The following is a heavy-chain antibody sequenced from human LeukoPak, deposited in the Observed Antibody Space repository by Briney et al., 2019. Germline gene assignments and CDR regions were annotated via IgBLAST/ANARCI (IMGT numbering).Heavy chain of an antibody. CDR1: GGSINSYY. CDR2: IYYSGST. V-gene: IGHV4-59*12. J-gene: IGHJ4*02. CDR3: ARRRITMIGIVPFFDY. Sequence: PSETLSLTCTVSGGSINSYYWSWIRQPPGKGLEWIGYIYYSGSTNYNPSLKSRVTISVDTSKNQFSLKLSSVTAADTAVYYCARRRITMIGIVPFFDYWGQGTLVTVSS. D-gene: IGHD3-22*01.